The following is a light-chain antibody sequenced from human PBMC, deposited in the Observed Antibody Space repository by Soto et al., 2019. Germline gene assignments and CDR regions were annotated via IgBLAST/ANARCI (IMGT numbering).Light chain of an antibody. CDR2: DVS. J-gene: IGLJ2*01. CDR3: CSGAGSYVV. Sequence: QSALTQPRSVSGSPGQSVTISCTGTSSDVGGYNYVSWYQQHPGKAPKLMIYDVSKRPSGVPDRFSGSKSGNTASLTISGLQAEDEADYYCCSGAGSYVVFGRGTKLTVL. CDR1: SSDVGGYNY. V-gene: IGLV2-11*01.